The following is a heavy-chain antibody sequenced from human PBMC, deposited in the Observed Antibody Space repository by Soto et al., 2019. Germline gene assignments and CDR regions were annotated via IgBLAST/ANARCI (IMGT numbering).Heavy chain of an antibody. V-gene: IGHV4-59*08. J-gene: IGHJ4*02. CDR1: GGSISSYY. CDR3: ARHSRTGDYIWGSYRYRYYFDY. CDR2: IYYSGST. D-gene: IGHD3-16*02. Sequence: SETLSLTCTVSGGSISSYYWSWIRQPPGKGLEWIGYIYYSGSTNYNPSLKSRVTISVDTSKNQFSLRLSSVTAADTAVYYCARHSRTGDYIWGSYRYRYYFDYWGQGTLVTVSS.